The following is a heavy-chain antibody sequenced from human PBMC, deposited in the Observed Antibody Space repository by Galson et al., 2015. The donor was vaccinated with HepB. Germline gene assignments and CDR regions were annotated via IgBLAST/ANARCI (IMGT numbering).Heavy chain of an antibody. CDR1: GFAVNTHN. CDR2: IRSGGAYM. V-gene: IGHV3-21*01. CDR3: ARWPEVVVVASDAFDI. Sequence: PLRLSCAAQGFAVNTHNMHWVGQAPGKGLEWGPAIRSGGAYMSYADAVKARFTISRDNVKNSLYLQMKSLRAEDTDVDYCARWPEVVVVASDAFDIWGQGTMVTVSS. J-gene: IGHJ3*02. D-gene: IGHD2-15*01.